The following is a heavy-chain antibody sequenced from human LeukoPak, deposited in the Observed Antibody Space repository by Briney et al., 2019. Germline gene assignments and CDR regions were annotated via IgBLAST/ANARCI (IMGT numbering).Heavy chain of an antibody. CDR2: MSYSGST. V-gene: IGHV4-59*01. CDR3: ARRVGHSYGVTGAGAFDI. D-gene: IGHD5-18*01. Sequence: SETLSLTCIVSGGSISPYYWSWIRQPPGKGLEWIGYMSYSGSTYYNPSLKSRVTISLDTPKNQFSLRLSSVTAADTAIYYCARRVGHSYGVTGAGAFDIWGQGTMVTVSS. CDR1: GGSISPYY. J-gene: IGHJ3*02.